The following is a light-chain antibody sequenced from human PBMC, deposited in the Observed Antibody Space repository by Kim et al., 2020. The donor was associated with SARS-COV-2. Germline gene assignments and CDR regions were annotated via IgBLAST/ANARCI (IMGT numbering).Light chain of an antibody. Sequence: HSITDSCTGTSSDVGIYTYVSWYQQHPGEAPRLIIYDDDKRPSGVPGRFSGSKSGNTASLTISGLQADDETDYYCCSYAGSYTWVFGGGTQLTVL. CDR1: SSDVGIYTY. CDR3: CSYAGSYTWV. J-gene: IGLJ3*02. V-gene: IGLV2-11*03. CDR2: DDD.